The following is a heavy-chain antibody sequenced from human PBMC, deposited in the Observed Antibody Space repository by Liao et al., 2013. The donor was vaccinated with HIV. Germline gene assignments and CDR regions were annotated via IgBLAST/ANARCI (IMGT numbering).Heavy chain of an antibody. CDR2: IYTSGST. V-gene: IGHV4-61*02. D-gene: IGHD3-3*01. CDR1: GGSISYSTYY. Sequence: QLQLQESGPGLVKPSETLSLTCSVSGGSISYSTYYWSWIRQPAGKGLEWIGRIYTSGSTNYNPSLKSRVTMSVDTSKNQFSLKLSSVTAADTAVYYCARDHPHLYDFWSGYYTGGRSNWFDPWGQGTLVTVSS. J-gene: IGHJ5*02. CDR3: ARDHPHLYDFWSGYYTGGRSNWFDP.